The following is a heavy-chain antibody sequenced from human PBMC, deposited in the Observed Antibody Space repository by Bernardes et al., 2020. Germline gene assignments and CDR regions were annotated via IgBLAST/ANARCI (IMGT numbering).Heavy chain of an antibody. V-gene: IGHV3-21*01. CDR2: ISTSSNYI. J-gene: IGHJ4*02. CDR1: GFTFSSYS. D-gene: IGHD1-26*01. CDR3: ARDSPRGAFPDY. Sequence: GGSLRLSCAASGFTFSSYSMNWVRQAPGKGLEWVSSISTSSNYIYYADAVKGRFTISRDNAKNSLYLQMNSLRAEDTAVYYCARDSPRGAFPDYWGQGTLVTVSS.